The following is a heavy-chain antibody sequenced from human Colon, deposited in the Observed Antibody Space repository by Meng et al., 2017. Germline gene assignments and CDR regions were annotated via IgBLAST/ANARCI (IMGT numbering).Heavy chain of an antibody. CDR2: IYSGGST. CDR1: GFTVSSNY. V-gene: IGHV3-66*02. J-gene: IGHJ3*02. Sequence: GESLKISCAASGFTVSSNYMSWVRQAPGKGLEWVSVIYSGGSTYYADSVKGRFTISRDNSKNTLYLQMNSLRAEDTAVYYCARDCVVRGVCAFDIWGQGTMVTVPS. CDR3: ARDCVVRGVCAFDI. D-gene: IGHD3-10*01.